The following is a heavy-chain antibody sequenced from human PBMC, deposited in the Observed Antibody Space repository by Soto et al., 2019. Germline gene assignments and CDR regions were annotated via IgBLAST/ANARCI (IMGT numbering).Heavy chain of an antibody. V-gene: IGHV1-69*01. CDR1: GGTISSYA. D-gene: IGHD3-22*01. CDR3: ASDPGYYDSSGSPYTVFDP. CDR2: IIPIFGTA. J-gene: IGHJ5*02. Sequence: KLACKTSGGTISSYAISCLRQATEQGLEWMGGIIPIFGTANYAQKFQGRVTITADESTSTAYMELSSLRSEDTAVYYCASDPGYYDSSGSPYTVFDPWGQGTLVTVSS.